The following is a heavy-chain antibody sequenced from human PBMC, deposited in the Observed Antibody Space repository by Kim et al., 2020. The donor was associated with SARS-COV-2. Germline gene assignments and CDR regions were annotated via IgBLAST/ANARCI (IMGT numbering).Heavy chain of an antibody. J-gene: IGHJ5*01. CDR1: GFTFKSYW. CDR2: ISSEASST. V-gene: IGHV3-74*01. D-gene: IGHD3-10*01. CDR3: AGPRWVGEPRSPVDS. Sequence: GGSLRLSCAASGFTFKSYWMHWVRQAPGKGLVWVSTISSEASSTNYADSVKGRFTISRDNAKNTLYLQMNSLRAEDTAVYYCAGPRWVGEPRSPVDSWGQGTLVTVSS.